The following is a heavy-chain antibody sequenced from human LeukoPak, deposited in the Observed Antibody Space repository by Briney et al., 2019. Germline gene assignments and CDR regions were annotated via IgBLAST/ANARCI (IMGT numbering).Heavy chain of an antibody. D-gene: IGHD3-10*01. CDR1: GFILNNYG. V-gene: IGHV3-30*02. CDR2: IRYDGSNE. Sequence: GGSLRLSCAASGFILNNYGMHWVRQVPGKGLEWVAYIRYDGSNEYNRDSVKGRLTIFRDNSKNMVYLQMNSLRADDTAVYYCAKDLGITMIRGAMEFDPWAQGTLVTVSS. J-gene: IGHJ5*02. CDR3: AKDLGITMIRGAMEFDP.